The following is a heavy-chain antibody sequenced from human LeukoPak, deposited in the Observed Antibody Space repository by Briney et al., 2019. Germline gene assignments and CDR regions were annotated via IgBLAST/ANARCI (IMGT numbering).Heavy chain of an antibody. V-gene: IGHV3-23*01. CDR2: ISSSGGNT. J-gene: IGHJ4*02. Sequence: GGSLRLSCAASGFTFSSYAMSWVRQAPGEGLEWVSGISSSGGNTYYADSVKGRFTISRDNSKNTLYLQMNCLRAEDTAVYYCAFPLYYFDYWGQGTLVTVSS. CDR3: AFPLYYFDY. CDR1: GFTFSSYA.